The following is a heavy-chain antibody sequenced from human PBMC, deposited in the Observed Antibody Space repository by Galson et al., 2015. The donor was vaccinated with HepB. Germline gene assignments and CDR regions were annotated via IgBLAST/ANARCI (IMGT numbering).Heavy chain of an antibody. V-gene: IGHV3-7*03. D-gene: IGHD6-13*01. Sequence: SLRLSCAASGFTFSTYWMTWVRQAPGKGLEWVANIKQDGSEKNYGDSVKGRFTISRDNAKKSLFLQMNSLRAEDTAVYYCVRVASSWCTYLDAWGQGTLVNVSS. CDR2: IKQDGSEK. J-gene: IGHJ5*02. CDR1: GFTFSTYW. CDR3: VRVASSWCTYLDA.